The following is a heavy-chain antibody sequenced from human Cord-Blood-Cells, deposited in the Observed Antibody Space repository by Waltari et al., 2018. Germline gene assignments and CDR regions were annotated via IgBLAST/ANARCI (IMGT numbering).Heavy chain of an antibody. CDR2: IYYSGST. J-gene: IGHJ4*02. D-gene: IGHD3-22*01. Sequence: QVQLQESGPGLVKPSETLSLTCTVSGGSISSYYWSWIRQPPGKGLGWIGYIYYSGSTNYKPSLKWRVTLSVDTSKNQFALQLSAVTAADTAVYYCARLGWNTYDSSGYYYFDYWGQGTLVTVSS. V-gene: IGHV4-59*08. CDR3: ARLGWNTYDSSGYYYFDY. CDR1: GGSISSYY.